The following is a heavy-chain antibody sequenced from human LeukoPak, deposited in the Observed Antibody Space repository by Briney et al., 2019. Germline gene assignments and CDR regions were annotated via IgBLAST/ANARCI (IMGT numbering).Heavy chain of an antibody. V-gene: IGHV3-7*01. D-gene: IGHD6-19*01. CDR3: ARPYGIGWSGLEH. CDR1: GFTFSNYW. J-gene: IGHJ4*02. Sequence: GGSLRISCAASGFTFSNYWMTWVSQAPGKGLEWVANIKPDGSAQYYADSVRGRFTISRDSAKNSVFLQMNSLRAEDTAVYHCARPYGIGWSGLEHWGRGTLVTVSS. CDR2: IKPDGSAQ.